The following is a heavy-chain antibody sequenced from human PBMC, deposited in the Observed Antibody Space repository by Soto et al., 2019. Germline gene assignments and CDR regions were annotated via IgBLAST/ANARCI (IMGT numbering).Heavy chain of an antibody. V-gene: IGHV1-3*01. CDR2: IKAGNGDT. CDR1: GYTFTRNA. D-gene: IGHD1-1*01. CDR3: ARGRYGDY. Sequence: QVQLMQSGAEVKKPGASVKVSCKASGYTFTRNAIHWVRQAPGQRLEWIGRIKAGNGDTKYSQKLQGRVTVTRDTSTSTAYMELRSLRSDDTAVYYCARGRYGDYWGQGALVTVSS. J-gene: IGHJ4*02.